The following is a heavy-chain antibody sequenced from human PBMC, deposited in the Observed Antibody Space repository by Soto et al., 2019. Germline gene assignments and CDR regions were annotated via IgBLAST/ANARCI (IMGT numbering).Heavy chain of an antibody. V-gene: IGHV1-18*01. J-gene: IGHJ6*02. Sequence: EASVKVSCKASGYTFTSYGISWVRQAPGQGLEWMGWISAYNGNTNYAQKLQGRVTMTTDTSTSTAYMELRSLRSDDTAVYYCAGNLWFGEFKYYYYGMDVWGQGTTVTVSS. CDR1: GYTFTSYG. CDR2: ISAYNGNT. D-gene: IGHD3-10*01. CDR3: AGNLWFGEFKYYYYGMDV.